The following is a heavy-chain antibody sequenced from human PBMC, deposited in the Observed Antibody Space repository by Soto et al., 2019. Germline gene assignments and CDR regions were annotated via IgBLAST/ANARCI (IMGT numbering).Heavy chain of an antibody. J-gene: IGHJ5*02. CDR1: GGSISSYY. D-gene: IGHD3-3*01. Sequence: SETLSLTCTVSGGSISSYYWSWIRQPPGKGLEWIGYIYYSGSTNYNPSLKSRVTISVDTSKNQFSLKLSPVTAADTAVYYCASGDTIFGVVHSNWFDPWGQGTLVTVSS. CDR2: IYYSGST. V-gene: IGHV4-59*01. CDR3: ASGDTIFGVVHSNWFDP.